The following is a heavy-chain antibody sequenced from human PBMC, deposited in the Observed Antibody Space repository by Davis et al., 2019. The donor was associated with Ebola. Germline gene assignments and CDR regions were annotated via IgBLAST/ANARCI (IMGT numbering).Heavy chain of an antibody. V-gene: IGHV1-8*01. J-gene: IGHJ5*02. CDR3: ARGLPYLVVVPAAIRGSYWFDP. D-gene: IGHD2-2*01. Sequence: ASVKVSCKASGYTFTSYDINWVRQATGQGLEWMGWMNPNSGNTGYAQKFQGRVTMTRNTSISTAYMELSSLRSDDTAVYYCARGLPYLVVVPAAIRGSYWFDPWGQGTLVTVSS. CDR2: MNPNSGNT. CDR1: GYTFTSYD.